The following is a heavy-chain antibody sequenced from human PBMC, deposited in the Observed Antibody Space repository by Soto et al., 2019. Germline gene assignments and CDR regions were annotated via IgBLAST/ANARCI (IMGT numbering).Heavy chain of an antibody. CDR1: GGSFSGYY. V-gene: IGHV4-34*01. D-gene: IGHD3-10*01. Sequence: SETLSLTCAVYGGSFSGYYWSWIRQPPGKGLEWIGEINHSGSTNYNPSLKSRVTISVDTSKNQFSLKLSSVTAADTAVYYCARGRLLWFRDDLNWFDPWGQGTLV. CDR3: ARGRLLWFRDDLNWFDP. J-gene: IGHJ5*02. CDR2: INHSGST.